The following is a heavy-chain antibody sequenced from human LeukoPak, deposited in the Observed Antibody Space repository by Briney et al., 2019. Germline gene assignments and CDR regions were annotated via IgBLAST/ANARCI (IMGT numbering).Heavy chain of an antibody. CDR3: ARVNTLIRGIGWFDP. D-gene: IGHD3-10*01. CDR1: GGSISSYY. CDR2: IYYSGSA. J-gene: IGHJ5*02. Sequence: SETLSLTCTVSGGSISSYYWSWIRQPPGKGLEWIGYIYYSGSANYNPSLKSRVTISVDTSKNQFSLKLSSVTAADTAVYYCARVNTLIRGIGWFDPWGQGILVTVSS. V-gene: IGHV4-59*12.